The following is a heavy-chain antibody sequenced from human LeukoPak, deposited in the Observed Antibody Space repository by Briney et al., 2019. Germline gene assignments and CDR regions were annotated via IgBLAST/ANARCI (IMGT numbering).Heavy chain of an antibody. Sequence: GGSLRLTCAASGFTFSSYAVSWVRQAPGKGLEWVSSISGSGGSTYSADSVKGRFTISRDNSKSTLYLQMNSLRAEDTALYYCAKDRSCTNDICHGDFDYWGQGTLVTVSS. J-gene: IGHJ4*02. CDR2: ISGSGGST. D-gene: IGHD2-8*01. V-gene: IGHV3-23*01. CDR1: GFTFSSYA. CDR3: AKDRSCTNDICHGDFDY.